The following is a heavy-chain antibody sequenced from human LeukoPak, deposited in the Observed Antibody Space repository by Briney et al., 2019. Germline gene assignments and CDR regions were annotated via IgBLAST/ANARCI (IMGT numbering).Heavy chain of an antibody. CDR1: GHTFTSYG. CDR2: ISAYNCNT. Sequence: ASVKVSCTASGHTFTSYGISWVRQAPGQGGERMGWISAYNCNTTYAQKLQRRVPMTTYTSTSTAYMELRSLRSDDTAVYYCARDVLXMVXGYLNYYGMDVWGQGTTVTVSS. CDR3: ARDVLXMVXGYLNYYGMDV. D-gene: IGHD2-8*01. J-gene: IGHJ6*02. V-gene: IGHV1-18*01.